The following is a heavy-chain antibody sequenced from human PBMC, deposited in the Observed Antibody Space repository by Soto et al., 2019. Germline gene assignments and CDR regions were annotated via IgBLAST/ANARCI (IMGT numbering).Heavy chain of an antibody. CDR1: GYTFTSYA. V-gene: IGHV1-3*01. D-gene: IGHD6-13*01. CDR2: INAGNGNT. Sequence: GASVKVSCKASGYTFTSYAMHWVRQAPGQRLEWMGWINAGNGNTKYSQKFQGRVTITRDTSASTAYMELSSLRSEDTAVYYCARVGQQQQLAPGWFDPWGQGTLVTVSS. J-gene: IGHJ5*02. CDR3: ARVGQQQQLAPGWFDP.